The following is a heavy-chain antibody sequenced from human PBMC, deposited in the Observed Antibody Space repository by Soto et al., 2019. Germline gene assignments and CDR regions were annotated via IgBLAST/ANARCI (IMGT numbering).Heavy chain of an antibody. D-gene: IGHD3-16*01. J-gene: IGHJ3*02. CDR2: INGDGSEK. Sequence: VQLVESGGGVVQPGRSLRLSCAASGFTLANSWMTWIRHTPGKGLEWVAYINGDGSEKSYVDSVKGRFTISRDNAKNSLDLQMNSLRAEDTAVYYCARDPSFGAFDIWGQGIVVSVSA. CDR1: GFTLANSW. V-gene: IGHV3-7*01. CDR3: ARDPSFGAFDI.